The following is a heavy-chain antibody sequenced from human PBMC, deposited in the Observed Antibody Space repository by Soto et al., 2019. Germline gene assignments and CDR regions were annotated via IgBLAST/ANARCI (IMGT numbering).Heavy chain of an antibody. J-gene: IGHJ4*02. CDR3: ARLPILRLWRYYVDQ. Sequence: QLHLQESGPGLVKPSETLSLTCTVSGGSIGDNYYWGWLRQTPGKGLEWIGNIFRTGDTYFNPSLNSRLTISIDTSKNQFSLKLTSVTAADTAVYYCARLPILRLWRYYVDQWGQGTLVTVSS. CDR2: IFRTGDT. V-gene: IGHV4-39*01. D-gene: IGHD5-18*01. CDR1: GGSIGDNYY.